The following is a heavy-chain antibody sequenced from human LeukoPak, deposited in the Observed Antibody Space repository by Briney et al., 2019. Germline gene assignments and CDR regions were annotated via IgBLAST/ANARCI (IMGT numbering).Heavy chain of an antibody. J-gene: IGHJ6*02. CDR1: GFTFSSYA. Sequence: TGGSLRLSCAASGFTFSSYAMSWVRQAPGKGLEWVSAISGSGGSTYYADSVKGRFTISRDNSKNTLYLQMNSLRAEDTAVYYCAKGPREGYYYYYYGMDVWGQGTTVTVSS. V-gene: IGHV3-23*01. CDR2: ISGSGGST. CDR3: AKGPREGYYYYYYGMDV. D-gene: IGHD1-26*01.